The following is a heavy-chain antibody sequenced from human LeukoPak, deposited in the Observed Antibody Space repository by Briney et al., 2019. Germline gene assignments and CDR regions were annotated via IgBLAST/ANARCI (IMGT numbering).Heavy chain of an antibody. Sequence: PGRSLRLSCTTSGFIFGDYAMSWVRQAPGKGLEGVGFIRSKAYRGATGDAASVKGRVTISRDDSKSIAYLYMNSLKTEDTAVYYCTSVHDSSAYYHSGIDYWGQGTLVTVSS. CDR1: GFIFGDYA. D-gene: IGHD3-22*01. V-gene: IGHV3-49*04. CDR3: TSVHDSSAYYHSGIDY. CDR2: IRSKAYRGAT. J-gene: IGHJ4*02.